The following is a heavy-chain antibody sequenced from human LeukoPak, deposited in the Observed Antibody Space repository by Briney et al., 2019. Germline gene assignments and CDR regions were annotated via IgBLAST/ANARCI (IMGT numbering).Heavy chain of an antibody. CDR1: GGSISSSSYY. V-gene: IGHV4-39*07. CDR2: IYYSGST. J-gene: IGHJ4*02. CDR3: ARGGSYYSRYFDY. Sequence: SETLSLTCTVSGGSISSSSYYWGWIRQPPGKGLEWIGSIYYSGSTYYNPSLKSRVTISVDTSKNQFSLKLSSVTAADTAVYYCARGGSYYSRYFDYWGQGTLVTVSS. D-gene: IGHD1-26*01.